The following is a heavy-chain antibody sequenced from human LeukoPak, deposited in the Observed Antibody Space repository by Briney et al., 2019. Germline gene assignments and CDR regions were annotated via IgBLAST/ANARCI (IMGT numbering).Heavy chain of an antibody. J-gene: IGHJ4*02. Sequence: GGSLRLSCAASGFTFSSYAMSWVRQTPGKGLEWVSAISGSGGSTYYADSVKGRFTISRDNSKNTLYLQMNSLRAEDTAVYYCAKVYDSSGYYYNGAKAVFDYWGQGTLVTVSS. CDR3: AKVYDSSGYYYNGAKAVFDY. CDR1: GFTFSSYA. CDR2: ISGSGGST. D-gene: IGHD3-22*01. V-gene: IGHV3-23*01.